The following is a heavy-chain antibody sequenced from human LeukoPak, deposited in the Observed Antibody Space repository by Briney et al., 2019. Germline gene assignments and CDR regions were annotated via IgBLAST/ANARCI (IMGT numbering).Heavy chain of an antibody. J-gene: IGHJ1*01. CDR1: GLTISNNF. V-gene: IGHV3-66*01. CDR2: IYSGGST. Sequence: PGGSLRLSCAASGLTISNNFMGWVRQAPGKGLEWVSLIYSGGSTYSADSVKGRFTIPRDNSKNTLHLQMNSLRVEDTAVYYCARDTDYYGSGRHGYFDHWGQGTLVTVSS. D-gene: IGHD3-10*01. CDR3: ARDTDYYGSGRHGYFDH.